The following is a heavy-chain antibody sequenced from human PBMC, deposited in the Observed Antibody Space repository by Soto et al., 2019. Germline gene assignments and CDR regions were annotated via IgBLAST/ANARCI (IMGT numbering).Heavy chain of an antibody. CDR2: ISYDGSNK. V-gene: IGHV3-30*18. J-gene: IGHJ4*02. Sequence: PGGALRLSCAASGFTFSSYGMHWVRQAPGKGQERVAVISYDGSNKYYADSVKGRFTISRDNSKNTLYLQMNSLRAEDTAVYYYANGLDQVRAMLEFDYWGQGTLVTTPQ. D-gene: IGHD1-26*01. CDR1: GFTFSSYG. CDR3: ANGLDQVRAMLEFDY.